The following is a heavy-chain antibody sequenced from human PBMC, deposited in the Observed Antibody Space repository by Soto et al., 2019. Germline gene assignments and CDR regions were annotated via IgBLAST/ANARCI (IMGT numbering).Heavy chain of an antibody. CDR3: ARSIVVVTALDY. V-gene: IGHV1-3*01. CDR1: GYTFTIYA. CDR2: INAGNGNT. Sequence: ASVKVSCKASGYTFTIYAMRWVRQAPGQRLEWMGWINAGNGNTKYSQKFQGRVTITRDTSASTAYMELSSLRSEDTAVYYCARSIVVVTALDYWGQGTLVTVS. D-gene: IGHD2-21*02. J-gene: IGHJ4*02.